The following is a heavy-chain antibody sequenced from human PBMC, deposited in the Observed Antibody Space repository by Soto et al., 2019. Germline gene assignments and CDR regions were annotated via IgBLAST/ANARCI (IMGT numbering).Heavy chain of an antibody. J-gene: IGHJ6*03. V-gene: IGHV3-48*01. Sequence: GGSLRLSCAASGFTFSSYTMNWVRQAPGKGLEWVSYISSSSSIIYYADSVKGRFTISRDNAKNSLYLQMNSLRAEDTAIYYCARDPPRQNMDVWGKGTTVTVSS. CDR2: ISSSSSII. CDR1: GFTFSSYT. CDR3: ARDPPRQNMDV.